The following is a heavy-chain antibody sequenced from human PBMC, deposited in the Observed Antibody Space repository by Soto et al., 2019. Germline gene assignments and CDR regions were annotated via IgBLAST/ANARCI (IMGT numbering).Heavy chain of an antibody. CDR2: IYSGGST. J-gene: IGHJ6*02. D-gene: IGHD6-13*01. V-gene: IGHV3-53*01. CDR3: ARDPGIAAAGTYYYYGMDV. Sequence: PGGSLRLSCAASGFTVSSNYMSWVRQAPGKGLEWVSVIYSGGSTYYADSVKGRFTISRDNSKNTLYLQMNSLRAEDTAVYYCARDPGIAAAGTYYYYGMDVWGQGPRSPSP. CDR1: GFTVSSNY.